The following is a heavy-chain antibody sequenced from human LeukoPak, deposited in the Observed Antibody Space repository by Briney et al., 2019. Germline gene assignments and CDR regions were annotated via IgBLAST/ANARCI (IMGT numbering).Heavy chain of an antibody. J-gene: IGHJ4*02. D-gene: IGHD2-15*01. CDR1: GYTFTDYY. CDR3: ARGGNGLLSKDLDY. V-gene: IGHV1-2*02. Sequence: ASVKVSCKGSGYTFTDYYLHWVRQAPGQGLEWLGYINPRDGGTSSPQNFRGRVTMTTDASSSTAYMELSRLTSDDTAIYYCARGGNGLLSKDLDYWGQGTPVTVSS. CDR2: INPRDGGT.